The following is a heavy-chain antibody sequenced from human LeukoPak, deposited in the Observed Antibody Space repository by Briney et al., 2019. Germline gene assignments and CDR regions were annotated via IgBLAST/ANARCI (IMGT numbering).Heavy chain of an antibody. CDR2: IRYDGSNK. Sequence: GGSLRLSCAASGFTFSSYGMHWVRQAPGKGLEWVAFIRYDGSNKYYADSVKGRFTISRDNSKNTLCLQMNSLRAEDTAVYYCAKDSALLDYYDSSGYSPRDYWGQGTLVTVSS. V-gene: IGHV3-30*02. J-gene: IGHJ4*02. CDR1: GFTFSSYG. D-gene: IGHD3-22*01. CDR3: AKDSALLDYYDSSGYSPRDY.